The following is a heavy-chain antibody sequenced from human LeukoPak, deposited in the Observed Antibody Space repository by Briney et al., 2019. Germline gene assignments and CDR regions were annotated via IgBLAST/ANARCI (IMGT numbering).Heavy chain of an antibody. V-gene: IGHV3-23*01. CDR3: AKSDIVVPAANYGMDV. D-gene: IGHD2-2*01. CDR2: ISGSGGST. CDR1: GFTFSSYA. Sequence: GGSLRLSCAASGFTFSSYAMSWVRQAPGKGLEWVSAISGSGGSTYYADSVKGRFTISRDNSKNTLYLQMNSLRAEDTDVYYCAKSDIVVPAANYGMDVWGQGTTVTVSS. J-gene: IGHJ6*02.